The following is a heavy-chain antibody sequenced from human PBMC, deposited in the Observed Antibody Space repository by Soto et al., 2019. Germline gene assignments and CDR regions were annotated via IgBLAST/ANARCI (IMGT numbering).Heavy chain of an antibody. Sequence: PGGSLRLSCAASGVTFSSYGMHWVRQAPGKGLEWVAVIWYDGSNKYYADSVKGRFTISRDNSKNTLYLQMNSLRAEDTAVYYCAKEEIAGAGSHMDVWGKGTTFTFPS. CDR3: AKEEIAGAGSHMDV. D-gene: IGHD6-19*01. J-gene: IGHJ6*03. V-gene: IGHV3-30*02. CDR1: GVTFSSYG. CDR2: IWYDGSNK.